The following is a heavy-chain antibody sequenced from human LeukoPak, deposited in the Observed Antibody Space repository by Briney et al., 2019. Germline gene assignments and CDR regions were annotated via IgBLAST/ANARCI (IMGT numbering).Heavy chain of an antibody. J-gene: IGHJ2*01. CDR2: IYTSGST. CDR3: ARTHSSGWSGSYWYFDL. V-gene: IGHV4-61*02. CDR1: GGSISSGRYY. Sequence: PSQTLSLTCTVSGGSISSGRYYWSWIRQPAGKGLEWIGRIYTSGSTNYNPSLNSRVTISVDTSKNQFSLKLSSVTAADTAVYYCARTHSSGWSGSYWYFDLWGRGTLVTVSS. D-gene: IGHD6-19*01.